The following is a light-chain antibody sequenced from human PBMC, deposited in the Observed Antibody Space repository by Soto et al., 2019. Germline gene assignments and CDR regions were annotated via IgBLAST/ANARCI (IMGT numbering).Light chain of an antibody. CDR1: SSNIGAGYD. CDR3: QSYDSSLSGYV. J-gene: IGLJ1*01. Sequence: QSVLTQSPSVSGAPGQRVTISCTGSSSNIGAGYDVHWYQQLPGTAPKLLMYGNSNRPSGVPDRFSGSKSGTSASLAITGLQAEDEADYYCQSYDSSLSGYVFGTGTKVTVL. V-gene: IGLV1-40*01. CDR2: GNS.